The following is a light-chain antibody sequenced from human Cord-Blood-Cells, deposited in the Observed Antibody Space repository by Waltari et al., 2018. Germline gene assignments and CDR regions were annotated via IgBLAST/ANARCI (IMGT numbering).Light chain of an antibody. V-gene: IGLV2-11*01. J-gene: IGLJ2*01. CDR3: CSYAGSYTFVV. CDR2: DVS. Sequence: QSALTQPRSVSGSPGQSVTISCTGTSSDVGGYNFASCYQQHPGKAPKLMIYDVSKRPSGVPDRFSGSKSGNTASLTISVLQAEDEADYYCCSYAGSYTFVVFGGGTKLTVL. CDR1: SSDVGGYNF.